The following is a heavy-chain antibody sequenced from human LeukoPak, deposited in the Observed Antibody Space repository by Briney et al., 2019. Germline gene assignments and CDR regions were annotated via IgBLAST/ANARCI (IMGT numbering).Heavy chain of an antibody. D-gene: IGHD1-26*01. Sequence: PGGSLRLSCAASGFTFSSYAMRWVRPAPGKGLEWVSGISGSGGSTHYADSVKGQFTISRDNSKNTLYLQMNSLTAEDTAVYYCAKVYSGSQGDYWGQGTLVTVSS. CDR3: AKVYSGSQGDY. V-gene: IGHV3-23*01. CDR1: GFTFSSYA. J-gene: IGHJ4*02. CDR2: ISGSGGST.